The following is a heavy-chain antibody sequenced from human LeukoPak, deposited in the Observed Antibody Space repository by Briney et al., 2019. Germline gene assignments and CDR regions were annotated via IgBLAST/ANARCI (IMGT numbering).Heavy chain of an antibody. D-gene: IGHD2-2*03. Sequence: SETLSLTCTVSGYSISSGYYWGWIRQPPGKGLEWTGSIYHSGSTYYNPSLKRRVTISVDTSKNQFSLKLSSVTAADTAVYYCARDIGYCSSTSCYGGGPWYFDLWGRGTLVTVSS. CDR3: ARDIGYCSSTSCYGGGPWYFDL. CDR2: IYHSGST. CDR1: GYSISSGYY. J-gene: IGHJ2*01. V-gene: IGHV4-38-2*02.